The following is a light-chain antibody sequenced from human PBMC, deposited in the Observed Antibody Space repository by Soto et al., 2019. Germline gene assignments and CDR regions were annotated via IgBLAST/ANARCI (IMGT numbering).Light chain of an antibody. V-gene: IGLV2-14*03. CDR2: DVN. Sequence: QSVLTQPASVSGSPGQSITVSCSGISSDFGVSNYVSWYQQHPGKAPRLIIFDVNNRPAGVSPRFSGSKSGDTASLTISGLQNEEDDNYLCTSYRGNALYVFGPGTKVTV. CDR1: SSDFGVSNY. CDR3: TSYRGNALYV. J-gene: IGLJ1*01.